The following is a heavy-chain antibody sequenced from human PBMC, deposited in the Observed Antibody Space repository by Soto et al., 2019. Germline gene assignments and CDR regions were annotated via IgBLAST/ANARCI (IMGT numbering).Heavy chain of an antibody. CDR3: ARGRGRWLHPIDY. V-gene: IGHV4-31*03. D-gene: IGHD5-12*01. CDR1: GGSISSGVYY. J-gene: IGHJ4*02. Sequence: SESLSLTCPVSGGSISSGVYYWRCIRQHPGKGLVWIGYIYYSGSPYYNPSLKRRVTISVDTYKNQFSLKLSSVAAADTAVYYGARGRGRWLHPIDYWGQGTLVTVSS. CDR2: IYYSGSP.